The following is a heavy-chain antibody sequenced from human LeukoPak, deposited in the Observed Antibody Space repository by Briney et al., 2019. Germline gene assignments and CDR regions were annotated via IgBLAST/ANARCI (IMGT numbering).Heavy chain of an antibody. CDR2: ISSSGSTI. CDR1: GFTFSDYY. V-gene: IGHV3-11*01. CDR3: ATPYDSSGYNPDY. J-gene: IGHJ4*02. D-gene: IGHD3-22*01. Sequence: KSGGSLGLSCAASGFTFSDYYMSWIRQAPGKGLEWVSYISSSGSTIYYADSVKGRFTISRDNAKNSLYLQMNSLRAEDTAVYYCATPYDSSGYNPDYWGQGTLVTVSS.